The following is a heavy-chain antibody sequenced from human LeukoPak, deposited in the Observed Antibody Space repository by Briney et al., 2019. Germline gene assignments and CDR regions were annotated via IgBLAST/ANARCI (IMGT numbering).Heavy chain of an antibody. CDR3: ARPTTVTMVDAFNI. J-gene: IGHJ3*02. Sequence: GGSLRLSCAAAGFNFSSYWMTWVRQAPGKGLEWVANIKQDGTEEYYVDSVKGRFTISRDNAKNSLYLQMNSLRAVDTAVYFCARPTTVTMVDAFNIWGLGTMVTVSS. CDR1: GFNFSSYW. D-gene: IGHD4-17*01. CDR2: IKQDGTEE. V-gene: IGHV3-7*04.